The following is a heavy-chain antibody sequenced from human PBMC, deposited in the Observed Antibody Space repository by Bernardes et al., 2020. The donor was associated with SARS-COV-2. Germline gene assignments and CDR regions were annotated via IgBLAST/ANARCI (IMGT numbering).Heavy chain of an antibody. CDR3: ARRVDLLTGSYDAFDI. CDR2: IYHSGSS. V-gene: IGHV4-4*02. Sequence: SETLSLTCAVSGDSISDSYWWTWVRQPPGKGLEWIAEIYHSGSSNYNPSLKSRVTISVDKSKNQFSLRLTSVTAADTSVYYCARRVDLLTGSYDAFDIWGQGTMVTVSS. D-gene: IGHD3-9*01. CDR1: GDSISDSYW. J-gene: IGHJ3*02.